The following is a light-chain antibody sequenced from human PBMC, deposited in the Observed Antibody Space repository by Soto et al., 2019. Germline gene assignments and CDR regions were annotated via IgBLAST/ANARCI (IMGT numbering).Light chain of an antibody. J-gene: IGKJ1*01. CDR3: LQYNSYSKT. Sequence: DIQMTQSPSTLSASVGDRVTIACRSSQSISNWLAWYQQKPGKAPKVLIYDASSLERGVPSRFSGSGSGTEFTLTISSLQPDDFATYYCLQYNSYSKTFGQGTKVDI. CDR1: QSISNW. CDR2: DAS. V-gene: IGKV1-5*01.